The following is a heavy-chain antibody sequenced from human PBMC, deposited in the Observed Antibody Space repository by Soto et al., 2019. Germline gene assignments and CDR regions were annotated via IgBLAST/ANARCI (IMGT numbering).Heavy chain of an antibody. CDR2: IYYSGST. Sequence: TVSRDSISSITYYWGWIRQPPGKGLEWIGSIYYSGSTYYNPSLKSQVTISVDTSKNHFSLRLTAVSAADTAVHFCARISGRVRVTWLDSWGQGTLVAVSS. CDR1: RDSISSITYY. CDR3: ARISGRVRVTWLDS. D-gene: IGHD1-26*01. J-gene: IGHJ5*01. V-gene: IGHV4-39*02.